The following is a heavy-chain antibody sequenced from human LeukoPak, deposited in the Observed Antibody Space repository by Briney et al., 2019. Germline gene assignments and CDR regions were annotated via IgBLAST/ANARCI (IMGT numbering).Heavy chain of an antibody. D-gene: IGHD3-10*01. V-gene: IGHV3-7*01. Sequence: GGSLRLSCAASGFTFSSYWMSWVRQAPGKGLEWVANIKQDGSEKYYVDSVKGRFTISRDNAKNSLYLQMNSLRAEDTAVYYCARGHGLWFGELLRPFDYWGQGTLVTVSS. CDR2: IKQDGSEK. CDR3: ARGHGLWFGELLRPFDY. CDR1: GFTFSSYW. J-gene: IGHJ4*02.